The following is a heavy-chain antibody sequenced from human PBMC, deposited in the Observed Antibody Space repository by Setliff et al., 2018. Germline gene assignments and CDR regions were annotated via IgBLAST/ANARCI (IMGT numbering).Heavy chain of an antibody. CDR3: IRDTSGRDAFDI. Sequence: PSETLSLTCSVSGGAVSGDYWTWVRQAPGKGLEWVSGISGYGSRTYYADSVKGRSTISRDNSQNTMYLQMNSLRAEDTAVYYCIRDTSGRDAFDIWGQGTMVTVSS. CDR2: ISGYGSRT. V-gene: IGHV3-23*01. CDR1: GGAVSGDY. D-gene: IGHD6-19*01. J-gene: IGHJ3*02.